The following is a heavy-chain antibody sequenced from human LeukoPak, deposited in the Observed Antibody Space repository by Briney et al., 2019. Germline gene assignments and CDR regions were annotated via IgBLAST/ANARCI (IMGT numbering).Heavy chain of an antibody. CDR1: GGIFSSYA. D-gene: IGHD6-19*01. CDR2: IIPIFGTA. J-gene: IGHJ4*02. Sequence: GASVKVSCKASGGIFSSYAISWVRQAPGRGLEWMGRIIPIFGTANYAQKFQGRVTITTDESTSTAYMELSSLRSEDTAVYYCARDRSEQWLVPGHFDYWGQGTLVTVSP. V-gene: IGHV1-69*05. CDR3: ARDRSEQWLVPGHFDY.